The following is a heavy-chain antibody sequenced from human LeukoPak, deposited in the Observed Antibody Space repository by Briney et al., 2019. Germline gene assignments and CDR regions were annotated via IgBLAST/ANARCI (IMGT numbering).Heavy chain of an antibody. J-gene: IGHJ3*02. Sequence: GGALRLSCAASGFTFSRYWMSWVRQARGKGGEGVAHIKQEGSEKYYVDSVKGRFTISRDNDKNSLYVQMKSMRAEDRGVYYCARLSRVLYYDSLTGYYTDHDAFDIGGQGTMVTVS. D-gene: IGHD3-9*01. CDR3: ARLSRVLYYDSLTGYYTDHDAFDI. CDR2: IKQEGSEK. V-gene: IGHV3-7*01. CDR1: GFTFSRYW.